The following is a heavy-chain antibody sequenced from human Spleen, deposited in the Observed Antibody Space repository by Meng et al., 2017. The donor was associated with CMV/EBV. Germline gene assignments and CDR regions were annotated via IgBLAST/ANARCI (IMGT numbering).Heavy chain of an antibody. CDR1: RFTFSSYW. Sequence: GGSLRLSCTASRFTFSSYWMTWVRQAPGKRLEWVANIKQDGSEAYYVDSVEGRFTISRDNTKSSLYLQMNSLRAEDTAMYHCARTLDFWSGYPHYWGQGTLVTVSS. J-gene: IGHJ4*02. CDR2: IKQDGSEA. V-gene: IGHV3-7*01. D-gene: IGHD3-3*01. CDR3: ARTLDFWSGYPHY.